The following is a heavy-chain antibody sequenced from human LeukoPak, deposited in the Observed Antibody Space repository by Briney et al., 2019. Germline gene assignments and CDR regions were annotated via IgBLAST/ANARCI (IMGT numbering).Heavy chain of an antibody. CDR1: GFTFSSYA. CDR3: AKAMHGVYQPFDY. Sequence: AGGSLRLPCAASGFTFSSYAMSWVRQAPGKGLEWVSAISGSGGSTYYADSVKGRFTISRDNSKNTLYLQMNSLRAEDTAVYYCAKAMHGVYQPFDYWGQGTLVTVSS. CDR2: ISGSGGST. J-gene: IGHJ4*02. D-gene: IGHD2-2*01. V-gene: IGHV3-23*01.